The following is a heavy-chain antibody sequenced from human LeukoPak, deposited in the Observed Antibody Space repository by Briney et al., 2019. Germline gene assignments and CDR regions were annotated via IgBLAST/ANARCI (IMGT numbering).Heavy chain of an antibody. J-gene: IGHJ5*02. V-gene: IGHV4-39*01. Sequence: SETLSLTCTVSGDSIGNNNYYWGWIRQPPGKGLEWITSIYHTGSIYYNPSLRSRATMSVDTSKNQFSLILNSVTAADTAVYYCARLGWLYGSGSMNWFDPWGQGTLVTVSS. CDR3: ARLGWLYGSGSMNWFDP. D-gene: IGHD3-10*01. CDR1: GDSIGNNNYY. CDR2: IYHTGSI.